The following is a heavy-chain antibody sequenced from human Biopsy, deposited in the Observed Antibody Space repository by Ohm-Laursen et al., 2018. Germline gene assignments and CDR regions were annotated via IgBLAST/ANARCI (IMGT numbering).Heavy chain of an antibody. J-gene: IGHJ6*02. V-gene: IGHV4-38-2*01. D-gene: IGHD2/OR15-2a*01. CDR1: GYSVTNDYY. Sequence: SETLSLTCAVSGYSVTNDYYWGWIRQPPGKGLEWIGNTYYSGSTNYNPSLKSRVTISVDTSKNQFSLRLNSVTAADTAVYYCARATNSTGWPYYYFYGMDVWGQGTTVTVSS. CDR2: TYYSGST. CDR3: ARATNSTGWPYYYFYGMDV.